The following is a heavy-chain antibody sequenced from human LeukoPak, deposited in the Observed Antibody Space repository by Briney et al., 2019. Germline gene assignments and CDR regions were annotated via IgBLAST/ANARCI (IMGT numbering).Heavy chain of an antibody. CDR1: GGSISSSNW. CDR2: IYHSGST. J-gene: IGHJ4*02. Sequence: NPSGTLSLTCAVSGGSISSSNWWSWVRQPPGKGLEWIGEIYHSGSTYYNPSLKSRVTISVDTSKNQFSLKLSPVTAADTAVYYCARVVASTSIDSWGQGTLVTVSS. CDR3: ARVVASTSIDS. D-gene: IGHD2-15*01. V-gene: IGHV4-4*02.